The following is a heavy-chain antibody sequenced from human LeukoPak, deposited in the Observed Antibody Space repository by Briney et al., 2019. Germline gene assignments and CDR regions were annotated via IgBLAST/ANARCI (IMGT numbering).Heavy chain of an antibody. D-gene: IGHD3-22*01. J-gene: IGHJ6*02. Sequence: GGSLRLSCAASGFTFSSYGMHWVRQAPGKGLEWVSGINWNGGSTGYADSVKGRFIISRDNAKNSLYLQMNSLRAEDTALYYCARGGYYNSSGYYYGMDVWGQGTTVTVSS. CDR2: INWNGGST. CDR3: ARGGYYNSSGYYYGMDV. V-gene: IGHV3-20*04. CDR1: GFTFSSYG.